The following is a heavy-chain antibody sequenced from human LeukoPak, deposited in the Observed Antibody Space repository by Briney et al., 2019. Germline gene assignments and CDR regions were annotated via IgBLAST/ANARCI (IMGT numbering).Heavy chain of an antibody. J-gene: IGHJ4*02. V-gene: IGHV3-9*01. Sequence: GGSLRLSCAASGFTFDDYAMHWVRQAPGKGLEWVSGISWNSGTIAHADSVKGRFTISRDNAKNSLYLQMNSLRAEDTALYYCAKDSGSRSFYFDFWGQGTLVTVSS. CDR2: ISWNSGTI. CDR3: AKDSGSRSFYFDF. CDR1: GFTFDDYA. D-gene: IGHD1-26*01.